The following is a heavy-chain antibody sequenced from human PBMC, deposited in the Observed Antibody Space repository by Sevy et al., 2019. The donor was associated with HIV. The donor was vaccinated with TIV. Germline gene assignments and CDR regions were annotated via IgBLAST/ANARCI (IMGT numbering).Heavy chain of an antibody. D-gene: IGHD3-22*01. J-gene: IGHJ5*01. V-gene: IGHV3-21*01. CDR1: GFTFSYYN. CDR2: ISSGSSYI. Sequence: GGSLRLSCAASGFTFSYYNMNWVRQAPGKGLEWVSSISSGSSYIHYAESVKGRFTISRDNAKNSLFLQMNSLRAEDTAVYYCAKDRIYYDSRGHDSWGPRTLVTVSS. CDR3: AKDRIYYDSRGHDS.